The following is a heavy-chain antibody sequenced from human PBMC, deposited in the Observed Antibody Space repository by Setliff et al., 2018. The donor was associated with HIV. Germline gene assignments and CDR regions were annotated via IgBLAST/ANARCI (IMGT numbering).Heavy chain of an antibody. CDR3: ATLRWLRSKHSDY. Sequence: PSETLSLTCTVSGGSITNSNYYWGWFRQPPGKGLEWIGAIYYTENTYYNPSLKSRVTMPVDTSKNQFSLKLRSVTAADTAVYFCATLRWLRSKHSDYWGQGIPVTVSS. CDR2: IYYTENT. D-gene: IGHD5-12*01. CDR1: GGSITNSNYY. J-gene: IGHJ4*01. V-gene: IGHV4-39*01.